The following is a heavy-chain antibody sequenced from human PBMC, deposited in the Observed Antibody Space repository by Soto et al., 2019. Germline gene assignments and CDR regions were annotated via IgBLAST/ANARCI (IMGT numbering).Heavy chain of an antibody. CDR3: ARIRDWNYYYYGTDV. Sequence: GESLKISCKGSGYSFTSYWICWLRQMPGKGLEWMGIIYPGASDTRYSPSFQGQVTISADKSISTAYLQWSSLKASDTAMYYCARIRDWNYYYYGTDVWGQGTTVTVSS. D-gene: IGHD1-1*01. CDR2: IYPGASDT. V-gene: IGHV5-51*03. CDR1: GYSFTSYW. J-gene: IGHJ6*02.